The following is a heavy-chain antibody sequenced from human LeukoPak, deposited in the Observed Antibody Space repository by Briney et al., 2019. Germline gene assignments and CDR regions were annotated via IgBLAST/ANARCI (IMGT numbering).Heavy chain of an antibody. CDR1: GFIFSSYG. D-gene: IGHD2-2*01. J-gene: IGHJ4*02. Sequence: SXLLSCAASGFIFSSYGMDGGRRAPGKGREGVXVISYDGSNKYYEDSGKGRFTISRDNSKNTLTLQMNSLRVEATAVYYCAKDPRSSTRTYFDYWGQGTLVTVSS. V-gene: IGHV3-30*18. CDR2: ISYDGSNK. CDR3: AKDPRSSTRTYFDY.